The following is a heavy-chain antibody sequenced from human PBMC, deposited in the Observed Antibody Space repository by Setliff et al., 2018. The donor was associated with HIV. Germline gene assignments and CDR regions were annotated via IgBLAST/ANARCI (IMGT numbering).Heavy chain of an antibody. CDR2: INPGDSDT. CDR3: ATRLLGYSGLGY. D-gene: IGHD5-12*01. J-gene: IGHJ4*02. Sequence: GESLKISCKTSGYNFATYYITWVRQMPGKGLEWIGRINPGDSDTGYSPSFQGQVTISADKSISTTYLQWNSLKASDTAMYYCATRLLGYSGLGYWGQGTRVTVSS. V-gene: IGHV5-51*01. CDR1: GYNFATYY.